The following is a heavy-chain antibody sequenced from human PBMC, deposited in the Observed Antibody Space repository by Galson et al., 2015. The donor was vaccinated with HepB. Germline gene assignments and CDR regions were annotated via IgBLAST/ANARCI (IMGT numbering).Heavy chain of an antibody. J-gene: IGHJ1*01. CDR1: GFSLSTSGMG. D-gene: IGHD6-13*01. V-gene: IGHV2-5*02. CDR3: THRLVYSSSWSLHGAKYFHH. CDR2: IYWDDDK. Sequence: PALVKPTQTLTLTCTFPGFSLSTSGMGVGWIRQTPGKALEWLALIYWDDDKRYSPSLKSRLTITKDTSQNQGVLTMTNMDPVDTATYYCTHRLVYSSSWSLHGAKYFHHWGQGTLVTVSS.